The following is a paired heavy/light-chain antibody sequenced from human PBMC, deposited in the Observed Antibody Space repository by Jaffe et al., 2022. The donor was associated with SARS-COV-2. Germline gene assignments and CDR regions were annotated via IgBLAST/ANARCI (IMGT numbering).Light chain of an antibody. J-gene: IGLJ3*02. CDR1: NIGSKS. CDR3: QVWDSSSEHWE. CDR2: AGS. Sequence: SYVLTQSPSVSVAPGQTARITCGGNNIGSKSVHWYQQKPGQAPVLVVYAGSDRPSGIPVRFSGSKSGNTATLIISRVEAGDEADYYCQVWDSSSEHWEFGGGTKLTVL. V-gene: IGLV3-21*02.
Heavy chain of an antibody. V-gene: IGHV4-61*02. CDR2: IYTSGST. CDR3: AREGIGGASPTSDAFDI. Sequence: QVQLQESGPGLVKPSQTLSLTCTVSGGSIRSGSHYWSWIRQPAGKGLEWIGRIYTSGSTNYNPSLKSRVTMSVDTSKNQVSLKLSSVTAADTAVYYCAREGIGGASPTSDAFDIWGQGTMVTVSS. CDR1: GGSIRSGSHY. D-gene: IGHD1-26*01. J-gene: IGHJ3*02.